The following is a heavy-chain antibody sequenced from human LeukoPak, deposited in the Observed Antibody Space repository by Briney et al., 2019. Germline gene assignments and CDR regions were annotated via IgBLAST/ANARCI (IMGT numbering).Heavy chain of an antibody. CDR2: IKQDGSEK. CDR3: ARLKYSSGWYPLDY. Sequence: GGSLRLSCAASGFTFSSYWMSWVRQAPGKGVEWVANIKQDGSEKYYVDSVKGRFTISRDNAKNSLYLQMNSLRAEDTAVYYCARLKYSSGWYPLDYWGQGTLVTVSS. V-gene: IGHV3-7*01. J-gene: IGHJ4*02. D-gene: IGHD6-19*01. CDR1: GFTFSSYW.